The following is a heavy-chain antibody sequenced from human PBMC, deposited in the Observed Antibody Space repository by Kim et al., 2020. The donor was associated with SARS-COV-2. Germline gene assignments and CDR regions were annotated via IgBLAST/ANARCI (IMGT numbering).Heavy chain of an antibody. D-gene: IGHD6-13*01. V-gene: IGHV3-23*01. CDR3: AQGSIAAVSYYYYGMHV. J-gene: IGHJ6*02. Sequence: GGSLRLSCAASGFTFNNYAMNWVRQAPGKGLEWVSAITGIGVGTYYADSVKVRLTISRHNSKNTLYLQMNSLRAADTAIYYCAQGSIAAVSYYYYGMHVWCQGTTITFSS. CDR2: ITGIGVGT. CDR1: GFTFNNYA.